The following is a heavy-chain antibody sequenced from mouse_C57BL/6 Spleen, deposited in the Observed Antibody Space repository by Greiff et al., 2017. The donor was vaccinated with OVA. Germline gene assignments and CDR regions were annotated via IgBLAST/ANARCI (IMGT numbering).Heavy chain of an antibody. CDR1: GYTFTSYD. J-gene: IGHJ2*01. CDR3: AKDPNWVYFDY. D-gene: IGHD4-1*01. CDR2: IYPRDGST. V-gene: IGHV1-85*01. Sequence: VMLVESGPELVKPRASVKLSCKASGYTFTSYDINWVKQRPGQGLEWIGWIYPRDGSTKYNEKFKGKATLTVDTSSSTAYMELHSLTSEDSAVYFCAKDPNWVYFDYWGQGTTLTVSS.